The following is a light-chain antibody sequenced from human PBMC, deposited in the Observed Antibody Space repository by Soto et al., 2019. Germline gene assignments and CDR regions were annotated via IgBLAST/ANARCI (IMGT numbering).Light chain of an antibody. CDR1: SGHSNYA. Sequence: QSMLTQSPSASASLGASVKLTCTLSSGHSNYAIAWHQQQSEKGPRYLMNLNSDGSHTKGDGIPDRFSGSSSGAERYLTISSLQSEDEADYYCQTWGSGIVVFGGGTKLTVL. CDR3: QTWGSGIVV. CDR2: LNSDGSH. V-gene: IGLV4-69*01. J-gene: IGLJ2*01.